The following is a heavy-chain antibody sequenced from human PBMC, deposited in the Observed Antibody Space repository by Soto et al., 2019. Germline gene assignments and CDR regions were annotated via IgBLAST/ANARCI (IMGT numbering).Heavy chain of an antibody. Sequence: QVLLVQSGAEVKKPGSSVKVSCKLSGATFSSYAMSWVRQAPGQCLEWIGGIIPFFGTPNYAQKFQGRVTITEDTSTATSYVELSSLRSDDTAVYYCARDKGAYYSHLVYWGQGTLVTVSS. D-gene: IGHD3-22*01. V-gene: IGHV1-69*06. CDR3: ARDKGAYYSHLVY. CDR1: GATFSSYA. CDR2: IIPFFGTP. J-gene: IGHJ4*02.